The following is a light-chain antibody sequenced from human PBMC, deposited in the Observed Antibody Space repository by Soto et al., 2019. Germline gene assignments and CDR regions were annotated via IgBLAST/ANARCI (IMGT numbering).Light chain of an antibody. V-gene: IGKV3-20*01. CDR1: QSVDSNY. CDR3: QQYGTSFT. J-gene: IGKJ3*01. Sequence: EIVLTQSPGTLSLSTGERATLSCRASQSVDSNYLAWYQQKPGQAPRLLMYGASSRATGIPDRFSGSGSAKDFTLTISGLEPEDFAVYYCQQYGTSFTFGPGTKVDIK. CDR2: GAS.